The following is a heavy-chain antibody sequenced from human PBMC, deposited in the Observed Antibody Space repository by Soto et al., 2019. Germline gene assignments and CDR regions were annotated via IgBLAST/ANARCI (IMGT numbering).Heavy chain of an antibody. V-gene: IGHV3-23*01. Sequence: PGGSLRLSCAATGFNFGSYAMGWVRQAPGKGLEWVSGVSGSGSSPYYADSLKGRLTISKDKSKNTLYLDLNNLRSEDTAVYFCVKGKESGYRGAFDSWGQGTMVTVSS. CDR3: VKGKESGYRGAFDS. D-gene: IGHD5-18*01. CDR2: VSGSGSSP. CDR1: GFNFGSYA. J-gene: IGHJ4*02.